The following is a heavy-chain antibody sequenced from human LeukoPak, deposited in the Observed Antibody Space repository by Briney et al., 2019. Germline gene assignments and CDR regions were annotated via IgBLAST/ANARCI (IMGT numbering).Heavy chain of an antibody. CDR3: ARVPLYCSSTSYYQNLHYYYYGMDV. V-gene: IGHV1-69*04. CDR1: GGTFSSYA. Sequence: ASVKVSCKASGGTFSSYAISWVRQAPGQGLEWMGRIIPILGIANYAQKFQGRVTITADKSTSTAYIELSSLRSEDTAVYYCARVPLYCSSTSYYQNLHYYYYGMDVWGQGTTVTVSS. J-gene: IGHJ6*02. CDR2: IIPILGIA. D-gene: IGHD2-2*01.